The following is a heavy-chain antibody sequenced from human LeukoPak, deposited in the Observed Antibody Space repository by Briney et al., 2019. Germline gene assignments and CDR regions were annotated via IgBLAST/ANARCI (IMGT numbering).Heavy chain of an antibody. V-gene: IGHV3-11*04. CDR3: ARDMGIAAVLHAFDI. CDR1: GFTFSDYY. J-gene: IGHJ3*02. Sequence: GGSLRLFCAASGFTFSDYYMSWIRQAPGKGLEGVSYISSSGSTIYYADSVKGRFTISRDNAKNSLYLQMNSLRAEDTAVYYCARDMGIAAVLHAFDIWGQGTMVTVSS. CDR2: ISSSGSTI. D-gene: IGHD6-13*01.